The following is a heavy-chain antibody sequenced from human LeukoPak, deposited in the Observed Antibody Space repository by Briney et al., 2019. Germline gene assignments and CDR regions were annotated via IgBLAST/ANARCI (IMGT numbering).Heavy chain of an antibody. Sequence: GGSLRLSCAASGFTFSSYWMSWVRQAPGKGLEWVANIKQDGSEKYYVYSVKGRFTISRDNAKNSLYLQMNSLRAEDTAVYYCARTWIQLWLPFDYWGQGTLVTVSS. V-gene: IGHV3-7*01. CDR2: IKQDGSEK. D-gene: IGHD5-18*01. J-gene: IGHJ4*02. CDR1: GFTFSSYW. CDR3: ARTWIQLWLPFDY.